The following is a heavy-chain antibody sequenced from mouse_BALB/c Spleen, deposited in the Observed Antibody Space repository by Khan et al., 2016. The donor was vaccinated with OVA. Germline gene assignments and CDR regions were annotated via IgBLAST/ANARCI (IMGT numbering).Heavy chain of an antibody. V-gene: IGHV5-6-5*01. Sequence: EVQLQESGGGLVKPGGSLKLSCAASGFTFSSYAMSWVRQTPEKRLEWVASISSGGRTYYPDSVKGRFTISRDNARNILYLQMSSLRSEDTAMYYCARGYGNFVNPHYAMDYWGQGTSVTVSS. CDR3: ARGYGNFVNPHYAMDY. CDR1: GFTFSSYA. D-gene: IGHD2-1*01. CDR2: ISSGGRT. J-gene: IGHJ4*01.